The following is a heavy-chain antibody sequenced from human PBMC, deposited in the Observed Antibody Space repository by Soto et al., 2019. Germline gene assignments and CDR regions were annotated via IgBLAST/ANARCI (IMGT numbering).Heavy chain of an antibody. CDR3: ARVPGTARWWDF. CDR1: GLTVSSNY. D-gene: IGHD2-15*01. Sequence: GGSLRLSCAASGLTVSSNYMSWVRQAPGKGLEWVSVIYRDGSTYYADSVKGRFTISRDHSKNSLYLQMNSLRAEDTAVYYCARVPGTARWWDFWGQGTLVTVSS. V-gene: IGHV3-53*01. CDR2: IYRDGST. J-gene: IGHJ4*02.